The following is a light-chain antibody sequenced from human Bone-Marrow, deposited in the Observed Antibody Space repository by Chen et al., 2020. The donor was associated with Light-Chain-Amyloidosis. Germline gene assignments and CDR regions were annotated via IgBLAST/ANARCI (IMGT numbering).Light chain of an antibody. Sequence: SYELTQPPSVPVSPGQTARITCPGDALPTKYAYWYQQKPGQAPVLVIHRDTERPSGISERFSGSSSGTTATLTISGVQAEDEADYHCQSADSSGTYEVIFGGGTKLTVL. V-gene: IGLV3-25*03. J-gene: IGLJ2*01. CDR2: RDT. CDR1: ALPTKY. CDR3: QSADSSGTYEVI.